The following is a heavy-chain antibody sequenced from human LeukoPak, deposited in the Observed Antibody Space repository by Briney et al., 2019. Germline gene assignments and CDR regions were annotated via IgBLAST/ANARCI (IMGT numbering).Heavy chain of an antibody. Sequence: GSLRLSCAASGFTFSSYAMSWVRRAPGKGLEWVSAISGSGGSTYYADSVKGRFTISRDNSKNTLYLQMNSLRAEDTAVYYCAKDRSSVQLLYDYWGQGTLVTVSS. CDR2: ISGSGGST. V-gene: IGHV3-23*01. D-gene: IGHD2-2*02. CDR3: AKDRSSVQLLYDY. J-gene: IGHJ4*02. CDR1: GFTFSSYA.